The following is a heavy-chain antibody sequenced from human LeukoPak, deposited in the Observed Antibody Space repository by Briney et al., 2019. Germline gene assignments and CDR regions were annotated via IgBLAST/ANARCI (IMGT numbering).Heavy chain of an antibody. J-gene: IGHJ1*01. D-gene: IGHD2-15*01. Sequence: ASVKVSCKASGYTFTGYYMHWVRQAPGQGLEWMGWINPNSDGTNYAQKFQGRVTMTRDPSISTAYMELSRLRSDGTAVYYCARDRGCSGGSCYPKYFQHWGQGTLVTVSS. CDR1: GYTFTGYY. CDR3: ARDRGCSGGSCYPKYFQH. V-gene: IGHV1-2*02. CDR2: INPNSDGT.